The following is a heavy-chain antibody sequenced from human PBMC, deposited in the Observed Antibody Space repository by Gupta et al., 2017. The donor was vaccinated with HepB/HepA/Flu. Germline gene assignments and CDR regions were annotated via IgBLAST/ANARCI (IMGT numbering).Heavy chain of an antibody. J-gene: IGHJ4*02. CDR2: SAYNGNT. D-gene: IGHD1-26*01. Sequence: SAYNGNTNYAQKLQGRVTMTTDTSTSTAYMELRSLRSDDTAVYYCARVKNGGAFDYWGQGTLVTVSS. V-gene: IGHV1-18*01. CDR3: ARVKNGGAFDY.